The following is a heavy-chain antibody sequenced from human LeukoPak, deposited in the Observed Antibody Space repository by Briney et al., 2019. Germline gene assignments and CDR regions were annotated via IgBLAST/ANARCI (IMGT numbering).Heavy chain of an antibody. V-gene: IGHV3-11*01. Sequence: GGSLRLSCAASGFTFSDYYMSWIRQAPGKGLEWVSYISSSGSTIYYADSVKGRFTTSRDNAKNSLYLQMNSLRAEDTAVYYCAKPAISSRGWYYDYWGQGTLVTVSS. CDR3: AKPAISSRGWYYDY. D-gene: IGHD6-19*01. CDR2: ISSSGSTI. J-gene: IGHJ4*02. CDR1: GFTFSDYY.